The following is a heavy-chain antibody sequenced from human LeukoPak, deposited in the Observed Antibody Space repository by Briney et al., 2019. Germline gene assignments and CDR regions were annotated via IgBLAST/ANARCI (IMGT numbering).Heavy chain of an antibody. CDR3: ARVGSSYYYDSSGYYYGY. V-gene: IGHV4-34*01. CDR2: INHSGST. CDR1: GGSFSGYY. J-gene: IGHJ4*02. Sequence: SETLSLTCAVYGGSFSGYYWSWIRQPPGKGLEWIGEINHSGSTNYNPSLKSRVTISVDTSKNQFSLKLSSVTAADTAVYYCARVGSSYYYDSSGYYYGYWGQGTLVTVSS. D-gene: IGHD3-22*01.